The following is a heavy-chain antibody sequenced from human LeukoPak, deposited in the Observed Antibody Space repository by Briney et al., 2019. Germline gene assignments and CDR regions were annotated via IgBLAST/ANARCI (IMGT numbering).Heavy chain of an antibody. D-gene: IGHD3-9*01. CDR3: ARPFDWASPSYDAFDI. CDR1: GFTFSSYA. Sequence: GGSLRLSCAASGFTFSSYAMHWVRQAPGKGLEWVAVISYEGSNKYYADSVKGRFSISRDNSKNTLYLQMNSLRAEDTAVYYCARPFDWASPSYDAFDIWGQGTMVTVSA. V-gene: IGHV3-30*04. J-gene: IGHJ3*02. CDR2: ISYEGSNK.